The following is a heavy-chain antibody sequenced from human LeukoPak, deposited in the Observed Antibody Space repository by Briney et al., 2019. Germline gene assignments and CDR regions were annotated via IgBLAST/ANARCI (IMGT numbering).Heavy chain of an antibody. V-gene: IGHV1-69*13. CDR3: ARVPRITMIVVAVDAFDI. Sequence: SVKVSCKASGGTFSSYAISWVRQAPGQGLEWMGGIIPIFGTANYAQKFQGRVTITADESTSTAYMELSSLRSEDTAVYYCARVPRITMIVVAVDAFDIWGQGTMVTVSS. J-gene: IGHJ3*02. D-gene: IGHD3-22*01. CDR1: GGTFSSYA. CDR2: IIPIFGTA.